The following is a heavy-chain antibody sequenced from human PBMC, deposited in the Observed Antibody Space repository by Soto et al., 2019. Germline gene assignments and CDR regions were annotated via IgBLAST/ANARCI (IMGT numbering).Heavy chain of an antibody. D-gene: IGHD2-21*02. Sequence: GGSLRLSCAASGFTFSSYAMSWVRQTPGMGLEWVSDIGGSGGTTYYADSVKGRFTISRDNSKNTLYLQMNSLRAEDTAVYYCAKNCGGDCYNNFDFWGQGTLVTVSS. CDR1: GFTFSSYA. CDR3: AKNCGGDCYNNFDF. CDR2: IGGSGGTT. J-gene: IGHJ4*02. V-gene: IGHV3-23*01.